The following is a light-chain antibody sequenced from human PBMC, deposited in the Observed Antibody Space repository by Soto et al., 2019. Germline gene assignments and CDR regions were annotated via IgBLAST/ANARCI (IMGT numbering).Light chain of an antibody. CDR1: SCDVGGYNY. Sequence: QSPLTQPASVSGPPGQSITISCTGTSCDVGGYNYVSWYQQHPGKAPRLMIYEISNRPSGVSNRFSGSKSGNTASLTISGLQAEDEADYYCSSYTSSTTRVFGGGTKLTVL. CDR2: EIS. J-gene: IGLJ3*02. V-gene: IGLV2-14*01. CDR3: SSYTSSTTRV.